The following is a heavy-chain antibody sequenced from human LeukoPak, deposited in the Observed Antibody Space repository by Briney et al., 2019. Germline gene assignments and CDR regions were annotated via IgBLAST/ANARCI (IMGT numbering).Heavy chain of an antibody. CDR3: ARVGSPGYYDSSDAFDI. CDR2: ISSSSSYI. D-gene: IGHD3-22*01. CDR1: GFTFSSYS. Sequence: GGSLRLSCAASGFTFSSYSMNWVRQAPGKGLEWVSSISSSSSYIYYADSVKGRFTISRDNAKNSLYLQMNSLRAEDTAVYYCARVGSPGYYDSSDAFDIWGQGTMVTVSS. V-gene: IGHV3-21*01. J-gene: IGHJ3*02.